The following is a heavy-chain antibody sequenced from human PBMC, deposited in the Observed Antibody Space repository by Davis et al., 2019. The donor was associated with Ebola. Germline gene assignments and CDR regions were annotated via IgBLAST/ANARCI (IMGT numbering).Heavy chain of an antibody. V-gene: IGHV4-59*01. CDR3: ARVYCSGGSCYSY. CDR2: IYYSGST. CDR1: GGSISSYY. D-gene: IGHD2-15*01. J-gene: IGHJ4*02. Sequence: MPGGSLRLSCTVSGGSISSYYWSWIRQPPRKGLEWIGYIYYSGSTNYNPSLKSRVTISVDTSKNQFSLKLSSVTAADTAVYYCARVYCSGGSCYSYWGQGTLVTVSS.